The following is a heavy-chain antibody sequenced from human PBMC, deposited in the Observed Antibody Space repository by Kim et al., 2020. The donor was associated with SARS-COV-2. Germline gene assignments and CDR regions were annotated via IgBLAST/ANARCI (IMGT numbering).Heavy chain of an antibody. D-gene: IGHD2-2*01. J-gene: IGHJ4*02. CDR1: GFTFGDYA. CDR2: IRSKAYGGTT. Sequence: GGSLRLSCTASGFTFGDYAMSWVRQAPGKGLEWVGFIRSKAYGGTTEYAASVKGRFTISRDDSKSIAYLQMNSLKTEDTAVYYCTRDPVVVPAATGDYWGQGTLVTVSS. CDR3: TRDPVVVPAATGDY. V-gene: IGHV3-49*04.